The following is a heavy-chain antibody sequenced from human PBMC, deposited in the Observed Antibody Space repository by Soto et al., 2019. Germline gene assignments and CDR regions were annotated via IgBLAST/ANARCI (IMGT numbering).Heavy chain of an antibody. CDR2: ISYDGSNK. CDR3: GKGGVWDFWSGFLDY. V-gene: IGHV3-30*18. D-gene: IGHD3-3*01. CDR1: GFTFSSYG. J-gene: IGHJ4*02. Sequence: QVQLVESGGGVVQPGRSLRLSCAASGFTFSSYGMHWVRQAPGKGLEWVAVISYDGSNKYYADSVKGRFTISRDNSKNTLYLEMERLGGEGTGVYFCGKGGVWDFWSGFLDYRGPGTLVTGS.